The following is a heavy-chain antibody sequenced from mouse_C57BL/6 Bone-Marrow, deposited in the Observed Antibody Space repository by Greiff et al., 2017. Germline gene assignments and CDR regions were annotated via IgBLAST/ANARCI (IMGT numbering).Heavy chain of an antibody. V-gene: IGHV7-1*01. D-gene: IGHD1-1*01. CDR2: SRNKANDYTT. CDR1: GFTFSDFY. J-gene: IGHJ1*03. Sequence: EVKVVESGGGLVQSGRSLRLSCATSGFTFSDFYMEWVRQAPGKGLEWIAASRNKANDYTTEYSASVKGRFIVSRDTSQSILYLQMNALRAEDTAIYYCARDYYGSSYWYFDVWGTGTTVTVSS. CDR3: ARDYYGSSYWYFDV.